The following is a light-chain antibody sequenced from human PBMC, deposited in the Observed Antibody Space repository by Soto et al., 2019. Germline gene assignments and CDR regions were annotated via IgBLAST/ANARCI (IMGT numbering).Light chain of an antibody. V-gene: IGKV3D-20*01. CDR3: QQYGSSPYT. Sequence: EIVLTQSPATLSLSPGERATLSCGASQSVRSSYLAWYQQKPGLAPRLLIYHASSRATGIPDRSSGSGSGTDFTLTISRLEPEDFEMYYCQQYGSSPYTFGQGTKLEIK. CDR2: HAS. J-gene: IGKJ2*01. CDR1: QSVRSSY.